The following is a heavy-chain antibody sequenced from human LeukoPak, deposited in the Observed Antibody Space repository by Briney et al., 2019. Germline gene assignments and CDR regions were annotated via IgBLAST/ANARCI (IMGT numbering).Heavy chain of an antibody. V-gene: IGHV1-69*13. CDR2: IIPIFGTA. CDR3: AREPRSYYDSSGYLDY. CDR1: GGTFSSYA. J-gene: IGHJ4*02. Sequence: SVKVSCTASGGTFSSYAISWVRQAPGQGLEWMGGIIPIFGTANYAQKFQGRVTITADESTSTAYMELSSLRSEDTAVYYCAREPRSYYDSSGYLDYWGQGTLVTVSS. D-gene: IGHD3-22*01.